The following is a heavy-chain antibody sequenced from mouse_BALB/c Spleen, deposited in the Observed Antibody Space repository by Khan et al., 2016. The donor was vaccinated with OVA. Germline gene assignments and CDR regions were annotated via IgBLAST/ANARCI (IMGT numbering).Heavy chain of an antibody. V-gene: IGHV5-6-5*01. CDR3: ARDYWFVY. Sequence: EVELVESGGGLVKPGGSLKVSCAASGFTFSNYGMSWVRQTPEKRLEWVASISSGGSTYYPDSAKGRFTISRDNARNILYLQMSSLRSEDTAMYYCARDYWFVYWGQGTLVTVSA. CDR2: ISSGGST. CDR1: GFTFSNYG. J-gene: IGHJ3*01.